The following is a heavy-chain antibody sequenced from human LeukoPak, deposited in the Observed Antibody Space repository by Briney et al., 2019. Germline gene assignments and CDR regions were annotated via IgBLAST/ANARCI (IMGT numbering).Heavy chain of an antibody. Sequence: GESLKISCKGSGYSFTNYWIGWVRQMPGKGLEWMGIIYPGDSDSRIRPSFQGQVTISADKSISTAYLQWSSLKASDTAMYYCARCRRGWSIGYYYYGMDVWGQGTTVTVSS. CDR2: IYPGDSDS. CDR3: ARCRRGWSIGYYYYGMDV. J-gene: IGHJ6*02. CDR1: GYSFTNYW. V-gene: IGHV5-51*01. D-gene: IGHD6-19*01.